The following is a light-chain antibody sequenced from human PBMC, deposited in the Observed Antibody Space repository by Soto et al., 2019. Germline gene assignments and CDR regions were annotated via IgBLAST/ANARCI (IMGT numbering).Light chain of an antibody. CDR2: GAS. CDR3: QQYNNWPPSFT. J-gene: IGKJ3*01. V-gene: IGKV3-15*01. CDR1: QSVGSN. Sequence: EIVMTQSPATLSVSPGERATLSCRASQSVGSNLAWYQQRPGQAPRLLIYGASTRATGIPARFSGSGSGTEFTLTISSLQSEDFAVYYCQQYNNWPPSFTFGPGTKVDIK.